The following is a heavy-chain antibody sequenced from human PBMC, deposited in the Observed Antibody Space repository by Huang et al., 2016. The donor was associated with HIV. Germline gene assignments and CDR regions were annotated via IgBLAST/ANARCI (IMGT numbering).Heavy chain of an antibody. Sequence: SCKASGYNFTTHAIHWVRQAPGQGPEWMGWINPNTGNPVYAQGFTGRFVFSLDTSVSTAYLQIDRLNTDDTAVYYCAGAPSVYLHPFDIWGQGTLVTVSS. CDR1: GYNFTTHA. CDR3: AGAPSVYLHPFDI. D-gene: IGHD6-19*01. CDR2: INPNTGNP. V-gene: IGHV7-4-1*01. J-gene: IGHJ3*02.